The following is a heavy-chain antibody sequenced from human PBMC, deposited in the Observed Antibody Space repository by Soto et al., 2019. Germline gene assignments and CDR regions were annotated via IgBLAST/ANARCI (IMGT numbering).Heavy chain of an antibody. CDR3: ARRESYGSGSYSLDY. D-gene: IGHD3-10*01. Sequence: QVQLVQSGAEVKKPGASVKVSCKASGYTFSDYYMHWVRQAPGQGLEWMGRNNPNRGGTNLAQKFQGRVTLNRDRSISTAYMELSWLRPGDTTVYYCARRESYGSGSYSLDYWGQGTPVTVSS. CDR2: NNPNRGGT. CDR1: GYTFSDYY. V-gene: IGHV1-2*06. J-gene: IGHJ4*02.